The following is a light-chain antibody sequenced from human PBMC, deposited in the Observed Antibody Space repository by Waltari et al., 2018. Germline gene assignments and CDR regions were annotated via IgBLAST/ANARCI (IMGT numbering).Light chain of an antibody. Sequence: SYVLTQAPSVSVAPGQTAKITCGGSQFGTRGVYWYQQKPGQAPVLVISDATDRASGIPDRFTGSKSGSTSTLTISRVEDGDEAGYDCQVWGGTKDHPYVLFGGGTKLTVL. CDR3: QVWGGTKDHPYVL. CDR1: QFGTRG. V-gene: IGLV3-21*02. J-gene: IGLJ2*01. CDR2: DAT.